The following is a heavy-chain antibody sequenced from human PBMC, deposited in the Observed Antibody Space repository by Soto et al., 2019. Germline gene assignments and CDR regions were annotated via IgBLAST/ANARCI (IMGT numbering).Heavy chain of an antibody. J-gene: IGHJ6*02. CDR3: ARADSQDGASGYTPYYYYGMDV. CDR1: GGSISSSSYY. CDR2: IYYSGST. Sequence: SETLSLTCTVSGGSISSSSYYWGWIRQPPGKGLEWIGSIYYSGSTYYNPSLKSPVTISVDPSKNQFSLKLSSVTAADAAVYYRARADSQDGASGYTPYYYYGMDVWGQGTTVTVSS. D-gene: IGHD3-3*01. V-gene: IGHV4-39*07.